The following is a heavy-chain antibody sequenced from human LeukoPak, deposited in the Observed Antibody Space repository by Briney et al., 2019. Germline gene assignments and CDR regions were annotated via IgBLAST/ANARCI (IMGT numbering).Heavy chain of an antibody. D-gene: IGHD6-19*01. Sequence: SETLSLTCTVSGGSLSSYYWSWIRQPPGKGLEWIGYIYYSGSTNYNPSLKSRVTISVDTSKNQFSLKLSSVTAADTAMYYCARTRRTYSSGWYGYNFDSWGQGTLVTVSS. V-gene: IGHV4-59*08. J-gene: IGHJ4*02. CDR2: IYYSGST. CDR3: ARTRRTYSSGWYGYNFDS. CDR1: GGSLSSYY.